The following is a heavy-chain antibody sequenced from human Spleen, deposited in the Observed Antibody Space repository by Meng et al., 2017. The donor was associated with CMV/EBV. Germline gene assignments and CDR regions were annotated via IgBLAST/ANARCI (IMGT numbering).Heavy chain of an antibody. V-gene: IGHV3-21*01. CDR3: ARSLAYCGGDCYSRDFGY. D-gene: IGHD2-21*01. CDR2: ISFSSSYI. CDR1: GFTFSSQS. Sequence: GGSLRLSCAASGFTFSSQSMNWVRQAPGKGLEWVSSISFSSSYIYYADSVKGRFTISRDNAKNSLYLQMNSLRAEDTAVYYCARSLAYCGGDCYSRDFGYWGQGTLVTVSS. J-gene: IGHJ4*02.